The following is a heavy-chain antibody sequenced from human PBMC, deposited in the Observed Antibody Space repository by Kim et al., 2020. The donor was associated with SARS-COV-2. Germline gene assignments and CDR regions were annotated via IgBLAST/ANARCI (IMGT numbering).Heavy chain of an antibody. V-gene: IGHV3-33*01. J-gene: IGHJ4*02. CDR3: AIGFSVGAGTFDY. CDR2: IWYDGSNK. Sequence: GGSLRLSCAASGFTFSSYGMHWVRQAPGKGLEWVAVIWYDGSNKYYADSVKGRFTISRDNSKNTLYLQMNSLRAEDTAVYYCAIGFSVGAGTFDYWGQGTLVTVSS. D-gene: IGHD6-19*01. CDR1: GFTFSSYG.